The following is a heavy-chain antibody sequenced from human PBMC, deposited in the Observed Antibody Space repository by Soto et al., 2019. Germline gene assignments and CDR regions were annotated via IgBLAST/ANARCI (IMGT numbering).Heavy chain of an antibody. CDR3: ARARAVAGTRFFDY. Sequence: PSETLSLTCAVSGVSISSSNWWSWVRQPPGKGLEWIGEIYHSGSTNYNPSLKSRVTISVDTSKNQFSLKLSSVTAADTAVYYCARARAVAGTRFFDYWGQGTLVTVSS. CDR2: IYHSGST. D-gene: IGHD6-19*01. CDR1: GVSISSSNW. V-gene: IGHV4-4*02. J-gene: IGHJ4*02.